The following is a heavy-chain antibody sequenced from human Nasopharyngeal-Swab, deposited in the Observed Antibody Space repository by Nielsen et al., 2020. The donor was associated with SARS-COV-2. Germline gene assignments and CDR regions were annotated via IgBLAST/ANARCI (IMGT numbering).Heavy chain of an antibody. CDR1: GYTFTSYD. Sequence: ASVKVFCKASGYTFTSYDINWVRQATGQGLEWMGWMNPNSGNTGYAQKFQGRVTMTRNTSISTAYMELSSLRSEDTAVYYCARVKTLYGGHGDYWGQGTLVTVSS. CDR3: ARVKTLYGGHGDY. V-gene: IGHV1-8*01. J-gene: IGHJ4*02. D-gene: IGHD4-23*01. CDR2: MNPNSGNT.